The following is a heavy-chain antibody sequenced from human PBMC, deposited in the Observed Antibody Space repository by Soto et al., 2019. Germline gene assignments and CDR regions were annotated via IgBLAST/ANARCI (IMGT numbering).Heavy chain of an antibody. D-gene: IGHD5-18*01. CDR3: ATGGTARPLGYYYGMDV. J-gene: IGHJ6*02. CDR1: GYTLPELS. Sequence: ASVKVSCKVSGYTLPELSMHWVRQAPGKGLEWMGGFDPEDGETIYAQKFQGRVTMTEDTSTDTAYMELSSMRSEDTAVYYCATGGTARPLGYYYGMDVWGQGTTVTVSS. V-gene: IGHV1-24*01. CDR2: FDPEDGET.